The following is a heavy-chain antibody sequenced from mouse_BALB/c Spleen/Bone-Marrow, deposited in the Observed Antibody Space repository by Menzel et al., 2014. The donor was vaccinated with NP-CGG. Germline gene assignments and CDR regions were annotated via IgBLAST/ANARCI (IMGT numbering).Heavy chain of an antibody. CDR3: ASPYYSKYDYAMDY. D-gene: IGHD2-5*01. V-gene: IGHV2-2*02. CDR1: GFSLTSSG. CDR2: ICSGGST. J-gene: IGHJ4*01. Sequence: QVQLKESGPGLVQPSQSLSITCTVSGFSLTSSGVHWVRQSPGKGLEWLGVICSGGSTDYNAAFISRLSISKDNSKSQVFFKMNSQQANDTAIYYCASPYYSKYDYAMDYWGQGTSVTVSS.